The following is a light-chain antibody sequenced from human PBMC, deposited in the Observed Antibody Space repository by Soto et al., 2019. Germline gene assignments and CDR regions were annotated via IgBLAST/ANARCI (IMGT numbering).Light chain of an antibody. CDR1: QSIRSNY. CDR2: GAS. CDR3: QQYGGSPRT. J-gene: IGKJ2*01. Sequence: DTVLTQSPGILSLSPGERATLSCRTSQSIRSNYLAWYQQKAGQAPRLLIYGASNRAGGIPDRFSGSGSGTDFTLTISRLEPEDFAVYYCQQYGGSPRTFGQGTKREIK. V-gene: IGKV3-20*01.